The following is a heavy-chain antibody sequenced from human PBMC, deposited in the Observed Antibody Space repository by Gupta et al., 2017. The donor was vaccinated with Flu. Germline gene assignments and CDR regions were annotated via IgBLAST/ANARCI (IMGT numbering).Heavy chain of an antibody. CDR1: GFTFSSYA. V-gene: IGHV3-23*01. CDR3: AKDCPVAGVHHSYRNDAFDI. J-gene: IGHJ3*02. CDR2: MSGIGGST. D-gene: IGHD6-19*01. Sequence: EVQLLESGGGLVQPGGSLRLSCAASGFTFSSYAMSWVRQAPGTGLEWVSAMSGIGGSTYYADSVKGRFTISRDNSKTLYLQMNNLRAEDTAVYYCAKDCPVAGVHHSYRNDAFDIWGQGTMVTVSS.